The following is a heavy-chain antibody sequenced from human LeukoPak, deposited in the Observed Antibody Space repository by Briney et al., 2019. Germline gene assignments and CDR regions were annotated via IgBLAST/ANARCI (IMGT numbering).Heavy chain of an antibody. J-gene: IGHJ3*02. CDR3: ARSDGYGLVGI. Sequence: SETLSLTCSVSGVSISSGSNYWCWIRQPPGKTLQWIGSIYSSGSTYYNPSLKSRVIILIDTAKNHFSLNLSSVTAADTAVYYCARSDGYGLVGIWGQGTMVTVSS. CDR2: IYSSGST. V-gene: IGHV4-39*07. D-gene: IGHD3-10*01. CDR1: GVSISSGSNY.